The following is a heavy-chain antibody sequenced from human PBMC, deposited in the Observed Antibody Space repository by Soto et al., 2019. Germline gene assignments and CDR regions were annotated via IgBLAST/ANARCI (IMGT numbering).Heavy chain of an antibody. CDR2: ISSSSNTI. V-gene: IGHV3-48*02. CDR1: GFTFSAYS. D-gene: IGHD1-26*01. CDR3: ARDPRQYSGSFQGAFDL. Sequence: EVQLVESGGGLVQPGGSLRLSCAASGFTFSAYSMTWVRQAPGKGLEWVSYISSSSNTIYYADSVKGRFTISRDNAKNSLYLQMNSLRDEDTAVYYCARDPRQYSGSFQGAFDLWGQGTMVTVSS. J-gene: IGHJ3*01.